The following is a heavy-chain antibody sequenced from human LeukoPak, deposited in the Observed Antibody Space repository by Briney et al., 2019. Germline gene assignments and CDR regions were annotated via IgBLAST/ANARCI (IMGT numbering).Heavy chain of an antibody. Sequence: PGGSLRLSCAASGFTFNDYAMSWVRQAPGKGLEWVSLIRGSTYYADSVKGRSTISRDNSQNTLYLQMNSLRAEDTALYYCAKDLGGSTDYWGQGTLVTVSS. CDR3: AKDLGGSTDY. J-gene: IGHJ4*02. D-gene: IGHD5-12*01. CDR2: IRGST. CDR1: GFTFNDYA. V-gene: IGHV3-23*01.